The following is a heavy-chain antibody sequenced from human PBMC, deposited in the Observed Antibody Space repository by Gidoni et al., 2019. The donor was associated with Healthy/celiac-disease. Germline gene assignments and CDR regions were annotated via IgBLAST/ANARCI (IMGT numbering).Heavy chain of an antibody. D-gene: IGHD6-19*01. CDR2: IGTAGDT. J-gene: IGHJ4*02. CDR1: GFTFSSYD. V-gene: IGHV3-13*01. Sequence: EVQLVESGGGLVQPGGSLRRSCAASGFTFSSYDMHWVRQATGKGLEWVSAIGTAGDTYYPGSVKGRFTISRENAKNSLYLQMNSLRAGDTAVYYCARAASASGWYFDYWGQGTLVTVSS. CDR3: ARAASASGWYFDY.